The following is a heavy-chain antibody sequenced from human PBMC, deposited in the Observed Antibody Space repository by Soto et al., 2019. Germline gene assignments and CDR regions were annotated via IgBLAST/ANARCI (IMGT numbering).Heavy chain of an antibody. V-gene: IGHV3-30*03. Sequence: GGSLRLSCAASGFIVSDTYMHWIRQAPGKGLEWVAVIPNDGVNTYYAASVRGRFTISRDNLNNTLYLHMTGLMPGDTGVYYCARHKGGRFDFWGHGTPVTVSS. CDR1: GFIVSDTY. D-gene: IGHD1-26*01. CDR3: ARHKGGRFDF. J-gene: IGHJ4*01. CDR2: IPNDGVNT.